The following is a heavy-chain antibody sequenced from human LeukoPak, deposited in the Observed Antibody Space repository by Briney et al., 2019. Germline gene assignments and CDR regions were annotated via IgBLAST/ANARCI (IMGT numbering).Heavy chain of an antibody. CDR3: ARGLSSGDLDY. D-gene: IGHD1-26*01. CDR1: GYTFTGYY. Sequence: GASVKVSCKASGYTFTGYYMHWVRQATGQGLEWMGWMNPNSGNTGYAQKFQGRVTMTRNTSISTAYMELSSLRSEDTAVYYCARGLSSGDLDYWGQGTLVTVSS. CDR2: MNPNSGNT. V-gene: IGHV1-8*02. J-gene: IGHJ4*02.